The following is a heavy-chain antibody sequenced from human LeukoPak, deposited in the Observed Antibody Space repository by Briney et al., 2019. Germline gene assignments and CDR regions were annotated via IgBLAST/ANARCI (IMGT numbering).Heavy chain of an antibody. CDR2: INPNSGGT. CDR3: ARCPGGYNWFDP. CDR1: GYTFTGYY. V-gene: IGHV1-2*02. D-gene: IGHD3-10*01. J-gene: IGHJ5*02. Sequence: ASVKVSCKASGYTFTGYYIRWVRQAPGQGLEWMGWINPNSGGTNYAQKFQGRVTLTRDTSISTAYMELNSLISDDTAVYYCARCPGGYNWFDPWGQGTLVTVSS.